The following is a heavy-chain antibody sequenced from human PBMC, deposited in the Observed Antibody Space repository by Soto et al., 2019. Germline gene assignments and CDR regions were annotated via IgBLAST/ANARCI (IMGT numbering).Heavy chain of an antibody. D-gene: IGHD2-2*01. J-gene: IGHJ6*02. Sequence: ASVKVSCKASGYAFTDFYIHWVRQAPGQGLEWMGWINPKNGGTNYAQRFRGRVIMTRDTATAYMELSSLNSDDTAVYHRARAFCISRTCYLGPAMDVWGQGTTVTVSS. V-gene: IGHV1-2*02. CDR3: ARAFCISRTCYLGPAMDV. CDR2: INPKNGGT. CDR1: GYAFTDFY.